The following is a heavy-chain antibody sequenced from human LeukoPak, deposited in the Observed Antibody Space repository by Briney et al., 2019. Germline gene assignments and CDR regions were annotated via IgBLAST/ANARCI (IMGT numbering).Heavy chain of an antibody. CDR2: ISYDGSNK. D-gene: IGHD4-17*01. J-gene: IGHJ3*02. V-gene: IGHV3-30*03. CDR3: ARALERYGDYVGIYPGI. Sequence: GRSLRLSCAASGFTFSSYGMHWVRQAPGKGLEWVAVISYDGSNKYYADSVKGRFTISRDNSKNTLYLQMNSLRAEDTAVYYCARALERYGDYVGIYPGIWGQGTMVTVSS. CDR1: GFTFSSYG.